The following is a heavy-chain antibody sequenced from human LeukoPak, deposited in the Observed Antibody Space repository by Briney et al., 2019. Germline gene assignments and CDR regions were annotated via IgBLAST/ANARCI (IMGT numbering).Heavy chain of an antibody. CDR3: ARGPIAVNYYYYYGMDV. V-gene: IGHV4-30-2*01. J-gene: IGHJ6*02. Sequence: MPSETLSLTCAVSGGSISSGGYSWSWIRQPPGKGLEWIGYIYHSGSTYYNPSLKSRVTISVDRSKNQFSLKLSSVTAADTAVYYCARGPIAVNYYYYYGMDVWGQGTTVTVSS. D-gene: IGHD6-19*01. CDR1: GGSISSGGYS. CDR2: IYHSGST.